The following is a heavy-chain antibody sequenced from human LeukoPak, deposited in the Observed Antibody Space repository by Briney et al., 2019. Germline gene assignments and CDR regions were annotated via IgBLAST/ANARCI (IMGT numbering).Heavy chain of an antibody. CDR3: ARERGDIVATTPDY. Sequence: ASVKVSCKASGYTFTSYDINWVRQATGQGLEWMGWMNPNSGNTGYAQKFQGRVTMTRNTSISTAYMELSSLRSEDTAVYYCARERGDIVATTPDYWGQGTLVTVSS. J-gene: IGHJ4*02. CDR2: MNPNSGNT. CDR1: GYTFTSYD. D-gene: IGHD5-12*01. V-gene: IGHV1-8*01.